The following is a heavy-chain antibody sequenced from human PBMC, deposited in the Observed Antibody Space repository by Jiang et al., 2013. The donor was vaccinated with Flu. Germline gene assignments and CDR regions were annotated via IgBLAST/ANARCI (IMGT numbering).Heavy chain of an antibody. CDR2: IDPSDSYT. D-gene: IGHD6-19*01. J-gene: IGHJ4*02. CDR1: GYSFTSYW. Sequence: GAEVKKPGESLRISCKGSGYSFTSYWVSWVRQMPGKGLEWMGRIDPSDSYTNYSPSFQGHVTISADKSISTAYLQWSSLKASDTAMYYCARHPAQWLVVDYWGQGTLVTVSS. CDR3: ARHPAQWLVVDY. V-gene: IGHV5-10-1*01.